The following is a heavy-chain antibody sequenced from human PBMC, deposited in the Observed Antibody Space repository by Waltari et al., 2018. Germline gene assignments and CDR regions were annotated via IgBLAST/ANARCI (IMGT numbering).Heavy chain of an antibody. J-gene: IGHJ3*02. V-gene: IGHV4-34*01. CDR3: ARFGTNYDFWSGYYTTAFDI. CDR2: INHNGST. Sequence: QVQLQQWGAGLLKPSETLSLTCAVYGGSFRGYYWSWIRPPPGKGLEWIGEINHNGSTNYNPSLKSRVTISVDTSKNQFSLKLSSVTAADTAVYYCARFGTNYDFWSGYYTTAFDIWGQGTMVTVSS. D-gene: IGHD3-3*01. CDR1: GGSFRGYY.